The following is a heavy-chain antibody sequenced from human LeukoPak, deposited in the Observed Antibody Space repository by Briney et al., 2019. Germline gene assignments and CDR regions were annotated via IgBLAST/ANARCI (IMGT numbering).Heavy chain of an antibody. CDR3: ARQGGQWLPPDY. Sequence: GESLKISCKASGYSFTNYWIGWVRQMPGKGLEWMGIIYPDDSDTRYSPSFQGQVTISADKSISTAFPQWSSLKASDSAMYYCARQGGQWLPPDYWGQGALVTVSS. J-gene: IGHJ4*02. D-gene: IGHD6-19*01. CDR2: IYPDDSDT. CDR1: GYSFTNYW. V-gene: IGHV5-51*01.